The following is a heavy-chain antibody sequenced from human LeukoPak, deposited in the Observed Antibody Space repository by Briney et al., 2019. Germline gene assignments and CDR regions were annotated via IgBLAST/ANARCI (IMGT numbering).Heavy chain of an antibody. CDR3: ARAWSGPPAY. CDR2: INPNSGGT. D-gene: IGHD3-3*01. J-gene: IGHJ4*02. CDR1: GYTFTSYD. V-gene: IGHV1-2*06. Sequence: GASVKVSCKASGYTFTSYDINWVRQATGQGLEWMGRINPNSGGTNYAQKFQGRVTMTRDTSISTAYMELSRLRSDDTAVYYCARAWSGPPAYWGQGTLVTVSS.